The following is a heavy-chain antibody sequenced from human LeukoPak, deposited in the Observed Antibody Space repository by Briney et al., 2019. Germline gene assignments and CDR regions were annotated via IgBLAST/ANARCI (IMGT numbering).Heavy chain of an antibody. V-gene: IGHV4-59*01. J-gene: IGHJ4*02. CDR3: ARGKAVAGTFDY. CDR1: GGSISSYY. D-gene: IGHD6-19*01. CDR2: IYYSGST. Sequence: NPSETLSLTCTVSGGSISSYYWSWIRQPPGKGLEWIGYIYYSGSTNYNPSLKSRVTISVDTSKNQFSLKLSSVTAADTAVYYCARGKAVAGTFDYWGQGTLVTVSS.